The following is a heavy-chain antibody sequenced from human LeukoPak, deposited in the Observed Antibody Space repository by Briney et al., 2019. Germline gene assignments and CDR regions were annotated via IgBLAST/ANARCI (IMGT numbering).Heavy chain of an antibody. CDR2: ISNTNTI. CDR1: GFTFSVYS. Sequence: GGSLRLSCAASGFTFSVYSMNWVRQAPGKGLEWLSYISNTNTIYYGDLVKGRFTISRDNAKNSLYLQMNSLRAEDTAVYYCARDEGYRTTVTTGNYWGQGTLVTVSS. V-gene: IGHV3-48*01. CDR3: ARDEGYRTTVTTGNY. J-gene: IGHJ4*02. D-gene: IGHD4-17*01.